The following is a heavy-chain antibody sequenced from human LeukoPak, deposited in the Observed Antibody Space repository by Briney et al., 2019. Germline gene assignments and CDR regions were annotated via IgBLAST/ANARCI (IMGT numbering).Heavy chain of an antibody. Sequence: GGSLRLSCAASGFNFSSHAMHWVRQAPGKGLEWVTVISYEGSNKYYADSVKGRFTISRDNSKNTLYLQMNSLRVEDTAVYYCARGYSTSSGNDVDYWGQGTLVTVSS. CDR1: GFNFSSHA. CDR3: ARGYSTSSGNDVDY. J-gene: IGHJ4*02. CDR2: ISYEGSNK. D-gene: IGHD6-6*01. V-gene: IGHV3-30-3*01.